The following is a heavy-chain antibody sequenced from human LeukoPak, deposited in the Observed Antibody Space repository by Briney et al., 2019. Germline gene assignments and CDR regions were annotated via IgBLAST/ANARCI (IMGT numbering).Heavy chain of an antibody. V-gene: IGHV3-21*01. Sequence: GGSLRLSCAASGFTFGSCGMNWVRQAPGKGLEWVSSISSSTTYIYYADSVKGRFTISRDNAKNSLYLQMNSLRAEDTAVYYCARDMVRGVTNNWFDPWGQGTLVTVSS. CDR3: ARDMVRGVTNNWFDP. J-gene: IGHJ5*02. CDR2: ISSSTTYI. CDR1: GFTFGSCG. D-gene: IGHD3-10*01.